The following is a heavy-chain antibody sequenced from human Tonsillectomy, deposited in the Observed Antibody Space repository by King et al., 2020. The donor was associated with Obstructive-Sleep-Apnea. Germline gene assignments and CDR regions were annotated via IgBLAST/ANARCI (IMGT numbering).Heavy chain of an antibody. Sequence: VQLQESGPGLVKPSETLSLTCTVSGYSISSGYYWGWIRQPPGKGLEWIGSIYHSGSTYYNPSLKIRVTISVDTSKNQFSLKLSSVTAADTAVYYCAREGADSVYYYGMDVWGQGTTVTVSS. CDR1: GYSISSGYY. D-gene: IGHD2-21*02. J-gene: IGHJ6*02. CDR3: AREGADSVYYYGMDV. CDR2: IYHSGST. V-gene: IGHV4-38-2*02.